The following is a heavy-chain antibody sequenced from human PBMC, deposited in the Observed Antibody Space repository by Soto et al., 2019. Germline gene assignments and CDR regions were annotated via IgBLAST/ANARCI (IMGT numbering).Heavy chain of an antibody. CDR1: GYSFTSYW. J-gene: IGHJ4*02. CDR2: IYPGDSDT. D-gene: IGHD1-26*01. V-gene: IGHV5-51*01. Sequence: GESLKISCKGSGYSFTSYWIGWVRQMPGKGLEWMGIIYPGDSDTRYSPSFQGQVTISADKYISTAYLQWSSLKASETTMYYCARRIMGAEYYFDYWGQGNLVTVSS. CDR3: ARRIMGAEYYFDY.